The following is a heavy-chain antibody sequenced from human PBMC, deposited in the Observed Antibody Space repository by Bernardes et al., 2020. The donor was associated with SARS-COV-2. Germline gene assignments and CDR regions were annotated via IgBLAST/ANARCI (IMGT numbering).Heavy chain of an antibody. Sequence: SEPLSLTCTVSGGSISSGDYYWSWIRQPPGKGLEWIGYIYYSGSTYYNPSLKSRVTISVDTSKNQFSLKLSSVTAADTAVYYCARDSLRIPTIFGVDQYYYYGMDVWGQGTTVTVSS. CDR2: IYYSGST. CDR3: ARDSLRIPTIFGVDQYYYYGMDV. D-gene: IGHD3-3*01. CDR1: GGSISSGDYY. V-gene: IGHV4-30-4*01. J-gene: IGHJ6*02.